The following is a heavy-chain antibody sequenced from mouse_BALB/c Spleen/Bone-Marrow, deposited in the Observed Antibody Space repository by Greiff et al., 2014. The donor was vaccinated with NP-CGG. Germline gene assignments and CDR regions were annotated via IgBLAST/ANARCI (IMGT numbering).Heavy chain of an antibody. J-gene: IGHJ2*01. CDR3: ARKGISTVIATAYYFDY. CDR2: IFPGTGTT. Sequence: VQLQQSGAELVKPGASVKLSCKTSGYTFTSYWIQWVQQRPGQGLGWIGAIFPGTGTTYYNEKFKDKAALTIDTSSSTAYMQLNSLTSEDSAVYFSARKGISTVIATAYYFDYWGQGSTLTVSS. D-gene: IGHD2-4*01. V-gene: IGHV1S132*01. CDR1: GYTFTSYW.